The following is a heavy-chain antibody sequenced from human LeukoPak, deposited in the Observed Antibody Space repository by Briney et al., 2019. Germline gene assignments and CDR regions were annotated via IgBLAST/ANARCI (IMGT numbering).Heavy chain of an antibody. J-gene: IGHJ4*02. CDR3: ASDSSTVLWFGELLYEGGFDY. V-gene: IGHV4-39*01. D-gene: IGHD3-10*01. CDR1: GGSISSSSYY. CDR2: IYYSGST. Sequence: SETLSLTCTVSGGSISSSSYYWGWIRQPPGKGLGWVGSIYYSGSTYYNPSLQSRVTISVDTSKNQFSLKMSSVAVADTAAYYCASDSSTVLWFGELLYEGGFDYWGQGTLVTVSS.